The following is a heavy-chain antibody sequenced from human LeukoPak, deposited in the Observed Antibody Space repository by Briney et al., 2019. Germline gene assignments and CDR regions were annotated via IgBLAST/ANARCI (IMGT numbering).Heavy chain of an antibody. J-gene: IGHJ4*02. CDR2: INPNSGGT. Sequence: ASVKVSCKASGYTFTGYYMHWVRQAPGQGLEWMGWINPNSGGTNYAQKFQGRVTMTRDTSTSTVYMELSSLRSEDTAVYYCARGPFSDYWGQGTLVTVSS. CDR3: ARGPFSDY. CDR1: GYTFTGYY. V-gene: IGHV1-2*02.